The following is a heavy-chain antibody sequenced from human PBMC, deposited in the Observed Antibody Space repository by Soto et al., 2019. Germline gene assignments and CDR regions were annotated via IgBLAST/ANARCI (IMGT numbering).Heavy chain of an antibody. CDR2: IWSDGSNK. Sequence: GGSLRLSCAASGFTFSSYGMHWVRQAPGKGLEWVAVIWSDGSNKYYADSVKGRFTISRDNSKNRLYLQMNSLRIEDTAVYNCARGRYGMDVWGRGXTVTVYS. CDR3: ARGRYGMDV. CDR1: GFTFSSYG. V-gene: IGHV3-33*01. J-gene: IGHJ6*02.